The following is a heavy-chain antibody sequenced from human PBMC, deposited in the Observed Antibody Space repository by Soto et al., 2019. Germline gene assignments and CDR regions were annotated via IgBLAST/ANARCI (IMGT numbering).Heavy chain of an antibody. V-gene: IGHV3-23*01. J-gene: IGHJ4*02. CDR2: ISGSGGST. CDR3: ASSPIYYDSSGYYYYDY. Sequence: EVQLLESGGGLVQPGGSLRLSCAASGFTFSSYAMSWVRQAPGKGLEWVSAISGSGGSTYYADSVKGRFTISRDNSKNKLYLQMNRLRAEDTAVYYCASSPIYYDSSGYYYYDYWGQGTLVTVSS. CDR1: GFTFSSYA. D-gene: IGHD3-22*01.